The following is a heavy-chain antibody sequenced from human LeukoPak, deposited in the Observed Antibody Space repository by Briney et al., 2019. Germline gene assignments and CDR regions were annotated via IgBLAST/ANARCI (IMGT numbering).Heavy chain of an antibody. J-gene: IGHJ4*02. V-gene: IGHV4-39*01. CDR3: ARHYCSGGSCYLDY. CDR1: GGSISSSSYY. CDR2: IYYSGST. Sequence: SETLSLTCTVSGGSISSSSYYWGWIRQPRGKGLEWIGSIYYSGSTYHNPSLKSRVTISVDTSKNQFSLKLSSVTAADTAVYYCARHYCSGGSCYLDYWGQGTLVTVSS. D-gene: IGHD2-15*01.